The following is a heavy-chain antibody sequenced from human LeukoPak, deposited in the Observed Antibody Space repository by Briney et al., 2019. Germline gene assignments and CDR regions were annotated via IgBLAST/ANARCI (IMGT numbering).Heavy chain of an antibody. CDR3: ASSHSNMVRGAFDY. J-gene: IGHJ4*02. CDR1: GFTFTSYW. V-gene: IGHV3-74*01. Sequence: PGGSLRLSCAASGFTFTSYWMHWVRQAPGKGLVWVSRINSDGSSTTYADPVKGRFTISRDNAKNSLYLQMNSLRAEDTAVYYCASSHSNMVRGAFDYWGQGTLVTVSS. CDR2: INSDGSST. D-gene: IGHD3-10*01.